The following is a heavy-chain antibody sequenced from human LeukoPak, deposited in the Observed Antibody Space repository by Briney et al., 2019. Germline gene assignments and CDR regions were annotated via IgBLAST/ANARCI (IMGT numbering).Heavy chain of an antibody. CDR2: IYPGDSET. CDR3: AGGYYDSSGYPYGMDV. Sequence: GESLKISCNGSGYIFTSYWIGWVRHMSGKGLEWMGIIYPGDSETRYSPSFQGHVTISADKSISTSYLQWSSLKASDTAMYYCAGGYYDSSGYPYGMDVWGQGTTVTVSS. CDR1: GYIFTSYW. D-gene: IGHD3-22*01. J-gene: IGHJ6*02. V-gene: IGHV5-51*01.